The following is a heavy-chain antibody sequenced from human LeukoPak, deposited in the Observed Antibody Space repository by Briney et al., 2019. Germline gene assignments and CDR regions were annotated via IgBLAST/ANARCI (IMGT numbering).Heavy chain of an antibody. J-gene: IGHJ3*02. V-gene: IGHV4-59*01. Sequence: SETLSLTCTVSGGSISSYYWSWIRQPPGKGLEWIGYIYYSGSTNYNPSLKSRVTISVDTSKNQSSLKLSSVTAADTAVYYCARATIAAAGTEAFDIWGQGTMVTVSS. CDR2: IYYSGST. D-gene: IGHD6-13*01. CDR1: GGSISSYY. CDR3: ARATIAAAGTEAFDI.